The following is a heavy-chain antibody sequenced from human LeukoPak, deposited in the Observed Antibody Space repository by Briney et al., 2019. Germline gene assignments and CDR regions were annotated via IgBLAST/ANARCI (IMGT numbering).Heavy chain of an antibody. CDR3: ARDRQELTAGANNWFDP. CDR2: INPNSGDT. D-gene: IGHD6-13*01. CDR1: GCTFTDYY. V-gene: IGHV1-2*02. Sequence: GASVKVSCKASGCTFTDYYMHWVRQAPGQGLEWMGWINPNSGDTNYAQKFQGRVTMTRDTSITTAYMELRTLRSDDTDVYYCARDRQELTAGANNWFDPWGQGTLVSVSS. J-gene: IGHJ5*02.